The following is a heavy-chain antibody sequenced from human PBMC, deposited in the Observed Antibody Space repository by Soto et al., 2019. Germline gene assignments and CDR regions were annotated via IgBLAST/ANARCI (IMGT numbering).Heavy chain of an antibody. CDR2: IYPGDSDT. CDR1: GYSFTSYW. V-gene: IGHV5-51*01. D-gene: IGHD3-9*01. J-gene: IGHJ3*02. Sequence: PGESLKISCKGSGYSFTSYWIGWVRQMPGKGLEWMGIIYPGDSDTRYSPSFQGQVTISADKSISTAYLQWSSLKASDTAMYYCARQHDILTGPDAFDIWGQGTMVTVSS. CDR3: ARQHDILTGPDAFDI.